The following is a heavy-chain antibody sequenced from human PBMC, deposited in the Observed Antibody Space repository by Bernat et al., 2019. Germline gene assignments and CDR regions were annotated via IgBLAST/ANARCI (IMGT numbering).Heavy chain of an antibody. D-gene: IGHD3-9*01. Sequence: VQLVESGGGVVQPGTSLRLSCAVSGFTFSSYGMHWVRQAPGKGLEWVAFIGHDGSNKYYADSMKGRFTISRDNSKNTLYLQMNSLRAEDTAVYYCARNSYYDISNDAFDIWGQGTLVTVSS. CDR2: IGHDGSNK. CDR3: ARNSYYDISNDAFDI. J-gene: IGHJ3*02. CDR1: GFTFSSYG. V-gene: IGHV3-33*01.